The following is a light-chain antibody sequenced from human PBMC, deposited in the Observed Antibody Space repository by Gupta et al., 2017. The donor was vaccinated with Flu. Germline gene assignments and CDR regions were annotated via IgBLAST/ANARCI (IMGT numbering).Light chain of an antibody. CDR1: QSVSNY. J-gene: IGKJ3*01. V-gene: IGKV3-11*01. Sequence: IVLTQSPATLSLSPGESATLSCRASQSVSNYLPWYQQKPGQAPRLLIYDASNRATGIPARFSGSGSGTDFTLTISSLEPEDFAVYYCQQRSNWPRTFGPGTKVEIK. CDR3: QQRSNWPRT. CDR2: DAS.